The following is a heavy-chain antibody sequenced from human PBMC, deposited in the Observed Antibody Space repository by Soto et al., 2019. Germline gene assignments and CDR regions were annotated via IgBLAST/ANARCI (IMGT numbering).Heavy chain of an antibody. D-gene: IGHD1-26*01. J-gene: IGHJ6*02. CDR2: ISSSGSTI. CDR3: ARLCWRGAECRYYYGMDV. CDR1: GFTFSDYY. Sequence: QVQLVESGGGLVKPGGSLRLSCAASGFTFSDYYMSWIRQAPGKGLEWVSYISSSGSTIYYADSVKGRFTISRDNAKNSLYLQMNSLRAEDPAVYYCARLCWRGAECRYYYGMDVWGQGTTVTVSS. V-gene: IGHV3-11*01.